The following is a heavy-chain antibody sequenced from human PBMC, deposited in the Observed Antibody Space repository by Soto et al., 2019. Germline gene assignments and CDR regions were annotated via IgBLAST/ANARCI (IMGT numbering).Heavy chain of an antibody. CDR2: IYWDDDK. J-gene: IGHJ4*02. V-gene: IGHV2-5*02. CDR3: AHRGVDVVLGY. D-gene: IGHD5-12*01. Sequence: QITLKESGPTLVKPTQTLTLTCTFSGFSLSTSGVGVGWIRQPPGKALEWLALIYWDDDKRYSPSLNSRLTITKDTSKNRVVLTMTNMDPVDTATYYWAHRGVDVVLGYWGQGTLVTVSS. CDR1: GFSLSTSGVG.